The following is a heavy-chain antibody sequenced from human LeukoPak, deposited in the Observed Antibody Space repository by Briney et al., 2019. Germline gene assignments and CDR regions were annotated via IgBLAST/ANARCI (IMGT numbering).Heavy chain of an antibody. Sequence: GGSLRLSCAASGFTFSSDEMNWVRQAPAKGMEWVSYISSSGSTIYYADSVKGRFTISRDNAKNSLYLQMNSLRAEDTVVYFCARSPDGWIDPWGQGNLVTVSP. J-gene: IGHJ5*02. CDR2: ISSSGSTI. CDR3: ARSPDGWIDP. V-gene: IGHV3-48*03. D-gene: IGHD5-24*01. CDR1: GFTFSSDE.